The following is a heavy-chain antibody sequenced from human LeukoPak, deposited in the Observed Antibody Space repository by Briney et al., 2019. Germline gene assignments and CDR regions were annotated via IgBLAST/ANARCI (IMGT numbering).Heavy chain of an antibody. Sequence: GGSLRLSCAAFGFTFSDYWMHWVRQAPGKGLEWVANINQDGTVKHSVDSLKGRFTISRDNARNSLYLQMNSLRVEDTAVYFCASETQDVFDIWGQGTLVTVSS. J-gene: IGHJ3*02. CDR2: INQDGTVK. CDR1: GFTFSDYW. CDR3: ASETQDVFDI. V-gene: IGHV3-7*01.